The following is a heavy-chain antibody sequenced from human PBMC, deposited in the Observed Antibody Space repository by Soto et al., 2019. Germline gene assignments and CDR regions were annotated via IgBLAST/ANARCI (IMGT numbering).Heavy chain of an antibody. CDR3: ARRTIAAPYNWFDP. V-gene: IGHV4-59*08. CDR1: GGSISSYY. D-gene: IGHD6-13*01. J-gene: IGHJ5*02. CDR2: IYYSGST. Sequence: SETLFLTCTVSGGSISSYYWSWIRQPPGKGLEWIGYIYYSGSTNYNPSLKSRVTISVDTSKNQFSLKLSSVTAADTAVYYCARRTIAAPYNWFDPWGQGTLVTVSS.